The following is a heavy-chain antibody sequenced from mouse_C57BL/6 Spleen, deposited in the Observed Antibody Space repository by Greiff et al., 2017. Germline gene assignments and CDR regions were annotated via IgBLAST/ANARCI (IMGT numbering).Heavy chain of an antibody. J-gene: IGHJ4*01. D-gene: IGHD2-5*01. Sequence: VQLQQPGAELVKPGASVKLSCKASGYTFTSYWMHWVKQRPGRGLEWIGRIDPNSGGTKYNEKFKSKATLTVDNPSSTAYMQLSSLTSEDSAVYYCAREEDYSNFYYYAMDYWGQGTSVTVSS. CDR3: AREEDYSNFYYYAMDY. V-gene: IGHV1-72*01. CDR2: IDPNSGGT. CDR1: GYTFTSYW.